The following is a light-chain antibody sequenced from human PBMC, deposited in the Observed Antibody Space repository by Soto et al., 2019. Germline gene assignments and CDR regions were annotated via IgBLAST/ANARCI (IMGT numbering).Light chain of an antibody. CDR2: GAS. CDR3: QQYGNSVT. J-gene: IGKJ4*01. CDR1: QSVRSSY. Sequence: EIVLTQSPGTLSLSPGERATLSCRASQSVRSSYLAWYQQKPGQAPRLLIYGASSRASGIPDRFSGSGSGTGFTLTISRLEPEDFAVYYCQQYGNSVTFGGGTKVEI. V-gene: IGKV3-20*01.